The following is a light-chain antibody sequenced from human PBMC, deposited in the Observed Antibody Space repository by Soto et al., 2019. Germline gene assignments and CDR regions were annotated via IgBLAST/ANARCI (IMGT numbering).Light chain of an antibody. CDR1: LSVSSD. V-gene: IGKV3-15*01. Sequence: EIVMTQSPATLSLSPGERATLSCRASLSVSSDLAWYRQKPGQAPRLLIYRAFTRATGIPARFSGSGFGTDFTLTISSLQSEDFAVYYCQQYSKWPLTFGGGTKVDIK. J-gene: IGKJ4*01. CDR3: QQYSKWPLT. CDR2: RAF.